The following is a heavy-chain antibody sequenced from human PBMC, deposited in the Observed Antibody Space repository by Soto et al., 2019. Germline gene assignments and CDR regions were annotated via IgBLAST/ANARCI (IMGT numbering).Heavy chain of an antibody. CDR2: INHSGST. J-gene: IGHJ4*02. CDR1: GGSIGGYY. Sequence: SEMLSVTCGVEGGSIGGYYWSRISKPPGKGLEWIGEINHSGSTNYNPSLKSRVTISVDTSKNQFSLKLSSVTAADTAVYYCARFCSGGSCYGAYWGQGTLVTVSS. CDR3: ARFCSGGSCYGAY. V-gene: IGHV4-34*01. D-gene: IGHD2-15*01.